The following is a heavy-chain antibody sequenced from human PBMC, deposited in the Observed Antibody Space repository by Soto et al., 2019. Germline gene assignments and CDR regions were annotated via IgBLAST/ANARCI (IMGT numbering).Heavy chain of an antibody. J-gene: IGHJ3*02. V-gene: IGHV4-31*03. CDR2: IYYSGST. Sequence: SETLSLTCTFSGCSISSGGYYWSWIRQHPGKGLEWIGYIYYSGSTYYNPSLKSRVTISVGTSKNQFSLKLSSVTAADTAVYYCARVNMVRGVGSAFDIWGQGTMVTV. D-gene: IGHD3-10*01. CDR1: GCSISSGGYY. CDR3: ARVNMVRGVGSAFDI.